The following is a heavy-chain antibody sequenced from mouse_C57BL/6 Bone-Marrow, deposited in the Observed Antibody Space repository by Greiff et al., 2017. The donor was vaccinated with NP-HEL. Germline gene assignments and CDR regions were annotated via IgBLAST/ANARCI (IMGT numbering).Heavy chain of an antibody. J-gene: IGHJ2*01. CDR1: GFNIKDDY. Sequence: DVKLVESGAELVRPGASVKLSCTASGFNIKDDYMHWVKQRPEQGLEWIGWIDPENGDTEYASKFQGKATITADTSSNTAYLQLSSLTSEDTAVYYCTRYYFDYWGQGTTLTVSS. V-gene: IGHV14-4*01. CDR3: TRYYFDY. CDR2: IDPENGDT.